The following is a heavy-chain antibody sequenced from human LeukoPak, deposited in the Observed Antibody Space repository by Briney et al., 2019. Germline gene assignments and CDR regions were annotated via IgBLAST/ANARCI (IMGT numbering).Heavy chain of an antibody. Sequence: SETLSLTCTVSGGSISSSSYYWGWIRQPPGKGLEWIGYIYYSGSTYYNPSLKSRVTISVDTSKNQFSLKLSSVTAADTAVYYCARDRDGSGRFDYWGQGTLVTVSS. J-gene: IGHJ4*02. D-gene: IGHD3-10*01. CDR1: GGSISSSSYY. CDR3: ARDRDGSGRFDY. V-gene: IGHV4-31*03. CDR2: IYYSGST.